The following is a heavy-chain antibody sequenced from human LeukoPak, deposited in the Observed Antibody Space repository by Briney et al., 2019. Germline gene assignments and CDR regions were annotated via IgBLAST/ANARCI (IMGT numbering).Heavy chain of an antibody. V-gene: IGHV4-34*01. CDR2: INHSGGT. J-gene: IGHJ5*02. D-gene: IGHD2-15*01. Sequence: SETLSLTCAVYGGSFSGYYWSWIRQPPGKGLEWIGEINHSGGTNYNPSLKSRVTLSVDLSKSHFSLKLTSVTAADTAVYYCARGQEAATGQLPDWFDPWGQGTLVTVSS. CDR1: GGSFSGYY. CDR3: ARGQEAATGQLPDWFDP.